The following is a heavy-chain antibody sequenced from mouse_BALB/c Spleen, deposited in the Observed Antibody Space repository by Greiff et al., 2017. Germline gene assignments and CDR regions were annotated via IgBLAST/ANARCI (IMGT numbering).Heavy chain of an antibody. D-gene: IGHD2-1*01. CDR3: ARSSLLSYAMDY. J-gene: IGHJ4*01. Sequence: EVQLKESGPGLVKPSQSLSLTCTVTGYSITSDYAWNWIRQFPGNKLEWMGYISYSGSTSYNPSLKSRISITRDTSKNQFFLQLNSVTTEDTATYYCARSSLLSYAMDYWGQGTSVTVSS. CDR1: GYSITSDYA. V-gene: IGHV3-2*02. CDR2: ISYSGST.